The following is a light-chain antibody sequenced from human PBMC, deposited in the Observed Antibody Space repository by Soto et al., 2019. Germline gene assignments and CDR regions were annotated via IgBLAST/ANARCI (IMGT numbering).Light chain of an antibody. Sequence: DIQLTQSPSFLSASVGDRVTITCRASQGISSYLAWYQQKPGKAPKLLIYAASTLQSGVPSRFSGSGSGTEFSLTVSSLQPEDFESYYCQQLNSFPLTCGGGTKVEIK. CDR3: QQLNSFPLT. CDR2: AAS. V-gene: IGKV1-9*01. J-gene: IGKJ4*01. CDR1: QGISSY.